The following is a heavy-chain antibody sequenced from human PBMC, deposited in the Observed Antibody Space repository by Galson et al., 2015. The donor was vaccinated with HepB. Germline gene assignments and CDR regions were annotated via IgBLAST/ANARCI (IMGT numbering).Heavy chain of an antibody. CDR3: AKCRGWEPVVPAEEYGMDV. D-gene: IGHD1-26*01. CDR2: FDPEDGET. Sequence: SVKVSCKVSGYTLTELSMHWVRQAPGKGLEWMGGFDPEDGETIYAQKFQGRVTMTEDTSTDTAYMELSSLRSEDTAVYYCAKCRGWEPVVPAEEYGMDVCGQRTAVTVS. J-gene: IGHJ6*02. CDR1: GYTLTELS. V-gene: IGHV1-24*01.